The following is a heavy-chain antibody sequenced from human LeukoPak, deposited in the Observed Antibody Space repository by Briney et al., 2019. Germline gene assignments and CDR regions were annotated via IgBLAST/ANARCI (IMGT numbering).Heavy chain of an antibody. J-gene: IGHJ4*02. CDR3: ARHSSSWYADY. CDR1: GYSFTGYW. Sequence: GESLKISCKGSGYSFTGYWIGWVRQMPGKGLEWMGIIYLGDSDTRYSPSFQGQVTISADKSISTAYLQWSSLKASDTAMYYCARHSSSWYADYWGQGTLVTVSS. D-gene: IGHD6-13*01. V-gene: IGHV5-51*01. CDR2: IYLGDSDT.